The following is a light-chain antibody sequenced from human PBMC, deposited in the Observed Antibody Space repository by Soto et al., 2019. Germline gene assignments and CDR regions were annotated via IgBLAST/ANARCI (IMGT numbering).Light chain of an antibody. J-gene: IGKJ5*01. CDR3: QQRSNWPPIT. CDR2: DAS. V-gene: IGKV3-11*01. CDR1: QSVKTF. Sequence: EIVLTQSPATLSLSPGQRATLSCRASQSVKTFLVWYQHRPGQAPTVLLYDASHRASGIPARFSGSGSGTAFTLTISSLQPEDAALYYCQQRSNWPPITFGQGTRLEIK.